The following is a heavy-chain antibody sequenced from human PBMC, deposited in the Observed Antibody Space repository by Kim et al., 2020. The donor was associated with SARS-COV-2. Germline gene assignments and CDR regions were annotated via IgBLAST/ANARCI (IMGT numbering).Heavy chain of an antibody. J-gene: IGHJ3*02. CDR2: VFTTGST. CDR3: AREDFGEGAFDI. D-gene: IGHD3-10*01. V-gene: IGHV4-4*07. CDR1: GVSIKTYY. Sequence: SETLSLTCTVSGVSIKTYYWSWIRQPAGKGLEWIGRVFTTGSTDYNPSLKSRVTMSVDKSNNVFSLTLTSVTAADTAVYYCAREDFGEGAFDIWGQGT.